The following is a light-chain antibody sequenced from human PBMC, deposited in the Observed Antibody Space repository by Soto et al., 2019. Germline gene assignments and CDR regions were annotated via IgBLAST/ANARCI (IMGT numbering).Light chain of an antibody. J-gene: IGKJ1*01. V-gene: IGKV3-11*01. CDR2: SAS. Sequence: VMTQSPATLSLSPGDRATLSCRASQTISSNLAWYQQKPGQAPRLLIHSASTRATGIPARFSGSGSGTDFTLTISSLEPEDFAVYYCQQRSNWPPWTFGQGTKVDIK. CDR3: QQRSNWPPWT. CDR1: QTISSN.